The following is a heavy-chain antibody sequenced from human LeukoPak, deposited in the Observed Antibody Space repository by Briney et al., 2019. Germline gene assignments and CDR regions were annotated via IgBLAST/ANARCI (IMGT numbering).Heavy chain of an antibody. CDR1: GYTFTGYY. Sequence: ASVKVSCKASGYTFTGYYMHWVRRPPGQGLEWMGWISAYNGNTHYAQKFRGRLTMTTDTSTTTAYLELRSLKSDDTAVYYCARDRLGGDLTGESLYWGQGTLVAVSS. CDR3: ARDRLGGDLTGESLY. CDR2: ISAYNGNT. V-gene: IGHV1-18*04. D-gene: IGHD4-17*01. J-gene: IGHJ4*02.